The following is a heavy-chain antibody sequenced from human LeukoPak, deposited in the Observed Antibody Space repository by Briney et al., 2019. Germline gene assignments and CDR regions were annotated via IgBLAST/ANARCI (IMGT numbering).Heavy chain of an antibody. Sequence: GGSLRLSCAASGFTVSSNYMSWVRQAPGKGLEWVSVIYSGGSTYYADSVKGRFTISRGNSKNTLYLQMNSLRAEDTAVYYCARAGSGLLPFDYWGQGTLVTVSS. CDR1: GFTVSSNY. CDR3: ARAGSGLLPFDY. D-gene: IGHD3-10*01. V-gene: IGHV3-53*01. CDR2: IYSGGST. J-gene: IGHJ4*02.